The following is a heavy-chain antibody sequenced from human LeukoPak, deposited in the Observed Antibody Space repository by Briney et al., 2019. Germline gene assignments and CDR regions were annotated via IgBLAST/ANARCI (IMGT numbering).Heavy chain of an antibody. J-gene: IGHJ4*02. D-gene: IGHD3-9*01. CDR2: ISNSGDST. CDR3: AKDSISYYDILTGYSDFDY. Sequence: PGGSLRLSCTASGFTFNNYAMTWVRQAPGKGLEWVSTISNSGDSTYYADSVKGRFTISRDNSRNTLSLQMNSLKAEDTAVYYCAKDSISYYDILTGYSDFDYWGQGTLVTVSS. V-gene: IGHV3-23*01. CDR1: GFTFNNYA.